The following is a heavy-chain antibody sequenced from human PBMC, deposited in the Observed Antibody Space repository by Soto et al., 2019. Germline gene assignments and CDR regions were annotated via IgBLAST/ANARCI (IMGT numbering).Heavy chain of an antibody. CDR2: IYYSGST. Sequence: QVQLQESGPGLVKPSQTLSLTCTVSGGSISSGGYYWSWIRQHPGKGLEWIGYIYYSGSTYYNPSLQSRVTISVDTSKNQFSLKLSSVTAADTAVYYCAREANTAMGEGIAAAVGTRWDAFDIWGQGTMVTVSS. CDR3: AREANTAMGEGIAAAVGTRWDAFDI. CDR1: GGSISSGGYY. V-gene: IGHV4-31*03. D-gene: IGHD6-13*01. J-gene: IGHJ3*02.